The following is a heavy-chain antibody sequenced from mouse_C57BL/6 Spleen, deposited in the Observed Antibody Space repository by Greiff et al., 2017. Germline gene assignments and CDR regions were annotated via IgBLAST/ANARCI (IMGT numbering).Heavy chain of an antibody. CDR3: AKGYYGSSYGFDY. J-gene: IGHJ2*01. V-gene: IGHV1-52*01. D-gene: IGHD1-1*01. CDR1: GYTFTSYW. Sequence: QVQLKQSGAELVRPGSSVKLSCKASGYTFTSYWMHWVKQRPIQGLEWIGNIDPSDSETHYNQKFKDKATLTVDKSSSTAYMQLSSLTSEDSAVYYCAKGYYGSSYGFDYWGQGTTLTVSS. CDR2: IDPSDSET.